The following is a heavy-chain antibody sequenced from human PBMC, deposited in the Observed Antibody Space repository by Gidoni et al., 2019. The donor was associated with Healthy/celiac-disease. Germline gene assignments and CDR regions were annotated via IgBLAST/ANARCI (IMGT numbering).Heavy chain of an antibody. Sequence: EVQLVESGGGLVKPGGSLRLSCAASGFTFSSYSMNWVRQAPGKGLEWVSSISSSSSYIYYADSVKGRFTISRDNAKNSLYLQMNSLRAEDTAVYYCARDPPTVITWGYYYGMDVWGQGTTVTVSS. CDR3: ARDPPTVITWGYYYGMDV. CDR1: GFTFSSYS. D-gene: IGHD4-17*01. CDR2: ISSSSSYI. J-gene: IGHJ6*02. V-gene: IGHV3-21*01.